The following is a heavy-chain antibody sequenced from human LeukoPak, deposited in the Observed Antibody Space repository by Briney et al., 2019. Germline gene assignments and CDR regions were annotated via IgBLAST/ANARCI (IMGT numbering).Heavy chain of an antibody. D-gene: IGHD3-16*01. CDR3: ASWGAGGDS. Sequence: GGSLRLSCEASGFTLSTYWMNWVRQVPGKGLEWVANINPDGSAKRYVDSVKGRFTIARDNADNSLSLQMNSLRAEDTAVYYCASWGAGGDSWGQGTLVTVSS. CDR1: GFTLSTYW. V-gene: IGHV3-7*01. CDR2: INPDGSAK. J-gene: IGHJ4*02.